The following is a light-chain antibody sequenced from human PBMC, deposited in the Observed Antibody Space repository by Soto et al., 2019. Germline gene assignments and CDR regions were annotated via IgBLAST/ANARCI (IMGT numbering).Light chain of an antibody. Sequence: EIVVTQSPAPPSLAPGERVTPSPLASQSAISNLAWYQQKPGQTPRLLIYDASTRATDIPARFSGSGSGTDFTLTISSLLSEDFAVYYCHQYYKWPLTFGGGTKVDIK. CDR2: DAS. J-gene: IGKJ4*01. V-gene: IGKV3-15*01. CDR3: HQYYKWPLT. CDR1: QSAISN.